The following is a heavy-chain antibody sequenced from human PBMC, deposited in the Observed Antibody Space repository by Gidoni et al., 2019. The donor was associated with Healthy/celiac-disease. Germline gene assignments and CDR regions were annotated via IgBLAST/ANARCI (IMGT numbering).Heavy chain of an antibody. CDR3: ARGKGTSITIFGVVTFNWFDP. CDR1: GGSISSSRYY. D-gene: IGHD3-3*01. V-gene: IGHV4-39*01. J-gene: IGHJ5*02. CDR2: IYYSGST. Sequence: QLQLQESGPGLVKPSETLSLTCTVSGGSISSSRYYWGWIRQPPGKGLEWIGSIYYSGSTYYNPSLKSRVTISVDTSKNQFSLKLSSVTAADTAVYYCARGKGTSITIFGVVTFNWFDPWGQGTLVTVSS.